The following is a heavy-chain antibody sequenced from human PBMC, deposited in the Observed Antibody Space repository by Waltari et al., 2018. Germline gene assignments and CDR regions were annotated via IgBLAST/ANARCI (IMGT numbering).Heavy chain of an antibody. V-gene: IGHV3-9*03. Sequence: EVQLVESGGGLVQPGRSLRLSCAASGFTFDDYAMHWVRQAPGKGLEWVSGISWNSGSIGYADSVKGRFTISRDNAKNSLYLQMNSLRAEDMALYYCAKGGSSSSLLGVLWFDPWGQGTLVTVSS. CDR1: GFTFDDYA. CDR3: AKGGSSSSLLGVLWFDP. CDR2: ISWNSGSI. D-gene: IGHD6-6*01. J-gene: IGHJ5*02.